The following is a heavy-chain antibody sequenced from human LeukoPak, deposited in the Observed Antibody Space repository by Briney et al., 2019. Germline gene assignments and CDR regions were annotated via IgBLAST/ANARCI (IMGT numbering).Heavy chain of an antibody. CDR2: IYYGGNT. Sequence: SETLSLTCTLAGVYITTYYWTWIPETPGKGLEGIGYIYYGGNTNYNPSLNSRVTISVDTSKSQISLNLSSVTAADTATYYCARATFYFYMDVWGKGTTVIVSS. CDR3: ARATFYFYMDV. CDR1: GVYITTYY. V-gene: IGHV4-59*01. J-gene: IGHJ6*03.